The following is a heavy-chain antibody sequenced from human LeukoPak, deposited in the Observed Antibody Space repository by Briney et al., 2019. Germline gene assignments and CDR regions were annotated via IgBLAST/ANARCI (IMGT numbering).Heavy chain of an antibody. D-gene: IGHD1-7*01. CDR3: TTRTTTTIY. CDR2: IASNTDGGTT. V-gene: IGHV3-15*07. Sequence: GGSLRLSCVGSGFSFSSAWMNWVRQAPGKGLEWVGRIASNTDGGTTDYAAPVKGRFTISRDDSKNALYLQMNSLKTEDTALYYCTTRTTTTIYWGQGTLVTVSS. CDR1: GFSFSSAW. J-gene: IGHJ4*02.